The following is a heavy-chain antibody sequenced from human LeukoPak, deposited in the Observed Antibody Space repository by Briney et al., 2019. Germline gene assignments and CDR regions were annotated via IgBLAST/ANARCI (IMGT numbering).Heavy chain of an antibody. CDR1: GGSIGSGGYY. CDR2: IYYSGST. D-gene: IGHD4-17*01. J-gene: IGHJ6*04. CDR3: ARDRVTTVTRYYYYYGMDV. Sequence: SETLSLTCTVSGGSIGSGGYYWSWIRQHPGKGLEWIGYIYYSGSTYYNPSLKSRVTISVDTSKNQFSLKLSSVTAADAAVYYCARDRVTTVTRYYYYYGMDVWGKGTTVTVSS. V-gene: IGHV4-31*03.